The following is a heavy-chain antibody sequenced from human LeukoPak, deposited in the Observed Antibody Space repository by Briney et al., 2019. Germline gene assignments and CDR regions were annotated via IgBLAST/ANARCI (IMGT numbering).Heavy chain of an antibody. J-gene: IGHJ6*03. CDR1: GDSVSSNSAA. Sequence: SQTLSLTCAISGDSVSSNSAAWNWIRQSPSRGLEWLGRTYYRSKWYNDYAVSVKSRITINPDTSKNQFSLQLNSVTPEDTAVYYCARDPVVPAPPDYSYYYIDVWGKGTTVTVSS. CDR2: TYYRSKWYN. V-gene: IGHV6-1*01. D-gene: IGHD2-2*01. CDR3: ARDPVVPAPPDYSYYYIDV.